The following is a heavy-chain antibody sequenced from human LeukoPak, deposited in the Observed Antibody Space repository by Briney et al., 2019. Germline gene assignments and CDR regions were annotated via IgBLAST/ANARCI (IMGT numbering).Heavy chain of an antibody. CDR1: GGFISSGGYS. CDR3: ARRQILRLGELSLRGAFDI. V-gene: IGHV4-30-2*01. D-gene: IGHD3-16*02. J-gene: IGHJ3*02. Sequence: SQTLSLTCAVSGGFISSGGYSWSWIRQPPGKGLEWIGYIYHSGSTYYNPSLKSRVTISVDRSKNQFSLKLSSVTAADTAVYYCARRQILRLGELSLRGAFDIWGQGTMVTVSS. CDR2: IYHSGST.